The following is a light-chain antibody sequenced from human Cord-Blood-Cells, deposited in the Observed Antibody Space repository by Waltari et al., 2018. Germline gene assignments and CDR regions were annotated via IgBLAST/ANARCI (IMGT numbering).Light chain of an antibody. J-gene: IGLJ3*02. CDR1: SGSVSTSYY. Sequence: QTVVTQEPSFSVSPGGTVTLTCGLSSGSVSTSYYPSWYQQTPGQAPRTIIYSTNPRSPGVPDRFSGSILGNKAALTITGAQADDESDYYCVLYMGSGIWVFGGGTKLTVL. CDR3: VLYMGSGIWV. V-gene: IGLV8-61*01. CDR2: STN.